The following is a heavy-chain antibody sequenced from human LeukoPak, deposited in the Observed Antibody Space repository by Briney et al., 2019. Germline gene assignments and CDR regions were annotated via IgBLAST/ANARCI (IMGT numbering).Heavy chain of an antibody. V-gene: IGHV3-21*01. D-gene: IGHD1-26*01. J-gene: IGHJ6*02. CDR1: GFTFSSYS. Sequence: GGSLRLSCAASGFTFSSYSMTWVRQAPGKGLEWVSSIISSSSYIYYADSVKGRFTISRDNAKNSLYLQMNSLRAEDTAVYYCAKWGSGSYYPEYYGMDVWGQGTTVTVSS. CDR3: AKWGSGSYYPEYYGMDV. CDR2: IISSSSYI.